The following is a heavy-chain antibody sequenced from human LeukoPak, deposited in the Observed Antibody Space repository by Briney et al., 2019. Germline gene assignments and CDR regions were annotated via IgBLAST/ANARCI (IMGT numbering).Heavy chain of an antibody. V-gene: IGHV3-20*04. Sequence: SGGSLRLSCAASGFTFYDYGMSWVRQAPGKGLEWVSGINWSGGSTVYADSVKGRFTISRDNAKNSLYLQMNSLRAEDTALYYCASSHSSGYYASFDYWGQGTLVTVSS. D-gene: IGHD3-22*01. CDR2: INWSGGST. CDR3: ASSHSSGYYASFDY. J-gene: IGHJ4*02. CDR1: GFTFYDYG.